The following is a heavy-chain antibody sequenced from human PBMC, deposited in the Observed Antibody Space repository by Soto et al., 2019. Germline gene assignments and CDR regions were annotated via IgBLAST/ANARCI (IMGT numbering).Heavy chain of an antibody. Sequence: ASVKVSCKASGYTFTGYRMHWVRQAPGQGLEWMGWINPNSGDTNLAEKFQGRVTSTRDTSITTAYLELSRLTSDDTAVYYCARLVGSLWGQGTLVTVSS. J-gene: IGHJ4*02. CDR1: GYTFTGYR. CDR2: INPNSGDT. V-gene: IGHV1-2*02. CDR3: ARLVGSL. D-gene: IGHD1-26*01.